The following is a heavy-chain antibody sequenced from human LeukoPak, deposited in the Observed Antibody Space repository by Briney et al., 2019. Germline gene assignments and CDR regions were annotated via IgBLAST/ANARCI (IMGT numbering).Heavy chain of an antibody. V-gene: IGHV4-39*07. Sequence: SETLSLTCTVSGGSISSGSYYWGWIRQPPGKGPEWIGSIYYRGSTYYNPSLKSRVTISVDTSKNQFSLKLSSVTAADTAVYYCARAWQDIVVVPAALYYYYYMDVWGKGTTVTISS. CDR2: IYYRGST. CDR1: GGSISSGSYY. CDR3: ARAWQDIVVVPAALYYYYYMDV. J-gene: IGHJ6*03. D-gene: IGHD2-2*01.